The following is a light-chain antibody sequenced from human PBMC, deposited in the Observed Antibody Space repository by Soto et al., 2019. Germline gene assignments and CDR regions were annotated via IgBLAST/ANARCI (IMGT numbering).Light chain of an antibody. CDR1: QGVGNKY. V-gene: IGKV3-20*01. Sequence: IALTQSPGTLSLSPGERATLSCRASQGVGNKYLAWYQQRPGQAPSLLIYAAPSRATGVPDRFSGSGSGTDFTLTISRLEPEDFAVYYCQQYTNAHGITFGQGTRLEIK. J-gene: IGKJ5*01. CDR2: AAP. CDR3: QQYTNAHGIT.